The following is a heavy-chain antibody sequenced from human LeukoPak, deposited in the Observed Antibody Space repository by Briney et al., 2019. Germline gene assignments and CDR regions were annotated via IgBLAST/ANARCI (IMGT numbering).Heavy chain of an antibody. V-gene: IGHV4-34*01. CDR1: GGSFSGYY. D-gene: IGHD1-26*01. CDR2: INHSGST. Sequence: PSETLSLTCAVYGGSFSGYYWSWIRQPPGKGLEWIGEINHSGSTNYNPSLKSRVTISVDTSKNQFSLKLSSVTAADTAVYYCARALLTLDYWGQGTLVTVSS. CDR3: ARALLTLDY. J-gene: IGHJ4*02.